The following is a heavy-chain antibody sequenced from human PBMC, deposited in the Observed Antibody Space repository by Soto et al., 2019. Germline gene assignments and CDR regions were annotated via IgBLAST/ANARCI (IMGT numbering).Heavy chain of an antibody. J-gene: IGHJ5*02. CDR2: ISGSSTTI. CDR1: GFIFSSDG. V-gene: IGHV3-48*04. D-gene: IGHD6-13*01. CDR3: ARGQLILDNWFDP. Sequence: EVELVESGGGLVQPGGSLRLSCAASGFIFSSDGMNCVRQAPGKGLEWVSYISGSSTTISYADSVKGRFTISRDNAKNAVYLQMNSLRVEDTAAYFCARGQLILDNWFDPWGQGTLVTVSS.